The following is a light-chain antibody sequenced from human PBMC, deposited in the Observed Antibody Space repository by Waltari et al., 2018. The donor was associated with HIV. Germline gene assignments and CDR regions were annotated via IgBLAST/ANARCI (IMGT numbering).Light chain of an antibody. CDR3: QQYGRSPRT. CDR2: DAS. Sequence: VLTQSPGTLSLSPGERVTLSCGASQRIKNSLAWYQQKPGQAPRILIYDASSRATGTPDRFSGSGSGTDFTLSISRLEPEDFAVYYCQQYGRSPRTFGQGTKVEIK. J-gene: IGKJ1*01. V-gene: IGKV3-20*01. CDR1: QRIKNS.